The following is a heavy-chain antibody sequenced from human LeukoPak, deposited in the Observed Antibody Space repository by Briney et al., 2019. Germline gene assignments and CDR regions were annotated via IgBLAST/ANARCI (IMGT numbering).Heavy chain of an antibody. CDR1: GYTFTSYG. D-gene: IGHD2-2*01. CDR3: ARLTRYCSSTSCRIWFDP. CDR2: ISAYNGNT. Sequence: ASVKVSCKASGYTFTSYGISWVRQAPGQGLEWMGWISAYNGNTNYAQKLQGRVTMTTDTSTSTAYMELRSLRSDDTAVYYCARLTRYCSSTSCRIWFDPWGQGTLVTVSS. J-gene: IGHJ5*02. V-gene: IGHV1-18*01.